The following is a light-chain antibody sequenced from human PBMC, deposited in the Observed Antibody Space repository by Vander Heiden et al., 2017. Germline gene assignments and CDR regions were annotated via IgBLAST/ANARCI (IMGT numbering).Light chain of an antibody. CDR1: QSVGSY. CDR2: DAS. CDR3: QQRSDWPPR. J-gene: IGKJ4*01. V-gene: IGKV3-11*01. Sequence: EIVLTQSPATLSLSPGERATLSCRASQSVGSYLAWYQQKPGQAPRLLIYDASNRATGIPARFGGSGSGTDFTLTISSLEPEDFALYYCQQRSDWPPRFGGGTKVEIK.